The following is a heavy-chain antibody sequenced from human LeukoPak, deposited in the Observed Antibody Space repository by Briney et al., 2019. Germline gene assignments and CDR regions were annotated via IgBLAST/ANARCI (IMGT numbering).Heavy chain of an antibody. D-gene: IGHD1-7*01. J-gene: IGHJ4*02. CDR1: GGSISSSY. CDR3: AKDGPYNWNSRGSYYFDH. V-gene: IGHV4-59*01. Sequence: RSSETLSLTCTVSGGSISSSYWSWIRQPPGKGLEWIGYIYYSGSTYYSPSLRSRVTMSVDTSKNEFSLKMNSVTAADTAVYYCAKDGPYNWNSRGSYYFDHWGQGTLVTVSS. CDR2: IYYSGST.